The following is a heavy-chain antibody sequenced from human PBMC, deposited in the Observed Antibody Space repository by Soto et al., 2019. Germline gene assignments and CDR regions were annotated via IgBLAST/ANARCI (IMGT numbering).Heavy chain of an antibody. V-gene: IGHV4-39*01. J-gene: IGHJ5*01. CDR3: AGRTSLASVEIFSGGLSGYNWVDP. CDR1: NGSISNPIYY. D-gene: IGHD3-3*01. CDR2: FFFIGNA. Sequence: PSETLSLTCSVSNGSISNPIYYWAWIRQPPGKGLEWIGIFFFIGNAYYNPSLNSRVTMSVDTSQNQFSLKLFSVTAADTAVYYCAGRTSLASVEIFSGGLSGYNWVDPWGRGTLVTVSS.